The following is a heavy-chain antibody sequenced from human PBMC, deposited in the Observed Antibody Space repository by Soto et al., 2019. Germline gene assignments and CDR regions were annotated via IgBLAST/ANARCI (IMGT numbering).Heavy chain of an antibody. J-gene: IGHJ6*02. D-gene: IGHD3-3*01. Sequence: GGSLRLSCAASGFTFSNAWMNWVRQAPGKGLEWVGRIKSKTDGGTTDYAAPVKGRFTISRDDSKNTLYLQMNSLKTEDTAVYYCTTLPSRWSGYGMDVWGQGTTVTVSS. V-gene: IGHV3-15*07. CDR3: TTLPSRWSGYGMDV. CDR1: GFTFSNAW. CDR2: IKSKTDGGTT.